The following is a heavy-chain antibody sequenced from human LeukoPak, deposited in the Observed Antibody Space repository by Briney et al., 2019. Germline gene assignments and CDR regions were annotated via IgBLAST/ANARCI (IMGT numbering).Heavy chain of an antibody. J-gene: IGHJ4*02. Sequence: SETLSLTCTVSSGSVSSGSYCWSWIRQPPGKGLEWIGYIYYSGSTNYNPSLKSRVTISADTSKNQFSLKLSSVTAADTAVYYCARDGDYWGQGTLVTVSS. CDR1: SGSVSSGSYC. CDR2: IYYSGST. CDR3: ARDGDY. V-gene: IGHV4-61*01.